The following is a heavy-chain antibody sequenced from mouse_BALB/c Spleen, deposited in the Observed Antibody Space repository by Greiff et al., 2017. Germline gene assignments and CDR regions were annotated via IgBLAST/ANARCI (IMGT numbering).Heavy chain of an antibody. CDR2: INPYNGDT. D-gene: IGHD2-3*01. Sequence: EVKVVESGPELVKPGASVKISCKASGYSFTGYFMNWVMQSHGKSLEWIGRINPYNGDTFYNQKFKGKATLTVDKSSSTAHMELRSLASEDSAVYYCASPYDTAWFAYWGQGTLVTVSA. J-gene: IGHJ3*01. CDR1: GYSFTGYF. CDR3: ASPYDTAWFAY. V-gene: IGHV1-20*02.